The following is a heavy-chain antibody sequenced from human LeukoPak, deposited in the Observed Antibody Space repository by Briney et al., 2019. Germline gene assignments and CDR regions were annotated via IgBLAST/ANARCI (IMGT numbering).Heavy chain of an antibody. Sequence: GASVKVSCKASGYTFTGYYMHWVRQAPGQGLEWMGWINPNSGGTNYAQKFQGRVTMTRDTSISTAYMELSRLRSDDTAVYYCARDLYSYGPYYMDVWGKGTTVTVSS. D-gene: IGHD5-18*01. CDR3: ARDLYSYGPYYMDV. CDR2: INPNSGGT. J-gene: IGHJ6*03. V-gene: IGHV1-2*02. CDR1: GYTFTGYY.